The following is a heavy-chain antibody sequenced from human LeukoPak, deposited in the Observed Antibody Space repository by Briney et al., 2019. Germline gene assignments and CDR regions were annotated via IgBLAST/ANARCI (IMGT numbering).Heavy chain of an antibody. Sequence: AGGSLRLSCAASGFIFSDNYMDWVRQAPGKGLEWVSYISSSSSTIYYADSVKGRFTISRDNAKNSLYLQMNSLRAEDTAVYYCARDRHYYDSSGYHYYYGMDVWGQGTTVTVSS. D-gene: IGHD3-22*01. J-gene: IGHJ6*02. CDR1: GFIFSDNY. CDR2: ISSSSSTI. CDR3: ARDRHYYDSSGYHYYYGMDV. V-gene: IGHV3-48*04.